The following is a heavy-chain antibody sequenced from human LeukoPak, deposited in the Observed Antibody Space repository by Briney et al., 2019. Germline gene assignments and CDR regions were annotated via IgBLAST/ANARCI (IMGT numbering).Heavy chain of an antibody. V-gene: IGHV3-7*04. Sequence: GGSLRLSCAASGFTFSSYWMSWVRQAPGKGLEWVANIKQDGSEKYYVDSVKGRFTISRDNAKNSLYLQMNSLRAEDTAVYYCARVTSYYYNTSGDYYFDYWGQGTLVTVSS. CDR2: IKQDGSEK. D-gene: IGHD3-22*01. CDR3: ARVTSYYYNTSGDYYFDY. CDR1: GFTFSSYW. J-gene: IGHJ4*02.